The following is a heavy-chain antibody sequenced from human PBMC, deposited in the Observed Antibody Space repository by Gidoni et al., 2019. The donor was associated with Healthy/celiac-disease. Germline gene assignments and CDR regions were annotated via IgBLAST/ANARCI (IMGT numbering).Heavy chain of an antibody. J-gene: IGHJ4*02. CDR1: GFTFSSYG. CDR2: ISYDGSNK. V-gene: IGHV3-30*18. D-gene: IGHD3-3*01. Sequence: QVQLVESGGGVVQPGRSLRLSCAASGFTFSSYGMHWVRQAPGKGLEWLAVISYDGSNKYYADSVKGRFTISRDNSKNTLYLQMNSLRAEDTAVYYCANIPLTIFGVETDYWGQGTLVTVSS. CDR3: ANIPLTIFGVETDY.